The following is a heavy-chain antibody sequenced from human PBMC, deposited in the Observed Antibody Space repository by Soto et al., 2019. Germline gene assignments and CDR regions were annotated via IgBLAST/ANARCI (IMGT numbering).Heavy chain of an antibody. CDR1: GFPFSTYG. Sequence: PGGSLRLSCVASGFPFSTYGMHWVRQAPGKGLEGVAVIWYDGSKAYYADSVMGRFTISRDNSKNPLYLKVNSVRAADTAVYYCAKDDSSSPGQFDYWGQGTLVTVSS. CDR3: AKDDSSSPGQFDY. J-gene: IGHJ4*02. D-gene: IGHD2-21*01. V-gene: IGHV3-33*06. CDR2: IWYDGSKA.